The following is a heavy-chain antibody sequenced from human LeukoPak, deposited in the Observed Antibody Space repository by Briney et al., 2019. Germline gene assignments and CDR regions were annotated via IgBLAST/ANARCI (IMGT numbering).Heavy chain of an antibody. Sequence: SETLSLTCTVSGGSISSSSYYWSWIRQPPGKGLEWIGYIYTSGSTNYNPSLKSRVTISVDTSKNQFSLKLSSVTAADTAVYYCARHEGSVGLGDYFDYWGQGTLVTVSS. CDR2: IYTSGST. J-gene: IGHJ4*02. CDR3: ARHEGSVGLGDYFDY. V-gene: IGHV4-61*05. CDR1: GGSISSSSYY. D-gene: IGHD3-10*01.